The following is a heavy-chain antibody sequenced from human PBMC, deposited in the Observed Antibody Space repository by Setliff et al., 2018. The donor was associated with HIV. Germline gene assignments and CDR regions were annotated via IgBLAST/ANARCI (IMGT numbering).Heavy chain of an antibody. D-gene: IGHD1-26*01. Sequence: PGGSLRLSCAATGFTLSSYVLHWVRQAPGKGLEWVAVMSTGGGIKICADSVKGRFTISRDNSRNTLSLQMNNLRPEDTATYYCVRDPIEGSPDYFDYWGQGALVTVSS. CDR1: GFTLSSYV. CDR3: VRDPIEGSPDYFDY. CDR2: MSTGGGIK. V-gene: IGHV3-30-3*01. J-gene: IGHJ4*02.